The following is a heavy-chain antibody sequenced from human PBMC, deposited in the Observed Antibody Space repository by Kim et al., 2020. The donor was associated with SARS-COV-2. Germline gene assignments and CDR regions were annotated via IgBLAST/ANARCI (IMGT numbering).Heavy chain of an antibody. Sequence: NPTYAQGFTGRFVFSLDTSVSTAYLQISSLKAEDTAVYYCAHHYYYYMDVWGKGTTVTVSS. CDR3: AHHYYYYMDV. CDR2: NP. V-gene: IGHV7-4-1*02. J-gene: IGHJ6*03.